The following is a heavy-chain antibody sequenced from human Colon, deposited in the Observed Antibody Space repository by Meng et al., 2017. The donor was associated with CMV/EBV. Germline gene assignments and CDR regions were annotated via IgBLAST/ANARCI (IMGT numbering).Heavy chain of an antibody. D-gene: IGHD1-26*01. CDR3: ARDLTNKWFYY. Sequence: QMQLQESGPGLVKPAETPSLTCPASGDPISSGSHSWAWFRQPPGKRLEWIGSMYFSGIADYNPSLKSRVTISLHATQKQFSLRLTSVTAADSAVYFCARDLTNKWFYYWGQGTLVTVSS. V-gene: IGHV4-39*07. CDR1: GDPISSGSHS. CDR2: MYFSGIA. J-gene: IGHJ4*02.